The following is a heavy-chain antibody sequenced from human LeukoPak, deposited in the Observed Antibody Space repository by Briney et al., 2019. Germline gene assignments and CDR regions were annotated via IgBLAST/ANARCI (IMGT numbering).Heavy chain of an antibody. CDR3: AIGATGHYYSMDV. Sequence: GASVKVSCMSSAYTFTKSFIDWVRQATGQGHEWMEIINLSGGAATFERAVQGRLTIASNMFASTVYLELGGLRYDDTAVYFCAIGATGHYYSMDVWGNGTTVTVSS. V-gene: IGHV1-46*01. J-gene: IGHJ6*03. CDR1: AYTFTKSF. CDR2: INLSGGAA. D-gene: IGHD5-24*01.